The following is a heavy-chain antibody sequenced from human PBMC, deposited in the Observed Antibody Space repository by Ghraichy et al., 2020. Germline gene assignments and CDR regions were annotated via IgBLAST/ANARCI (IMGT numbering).Heavy chain of an antibody. Sequence: VKVSCKASGYTFTNYAMHWVRQVPGQSLEWMGWINAGDGNTRYSLQFQGRVILTRDTSATAAYMELRGLRSEDSAVYYCARRFYDSRGFCPFDLWGQGTMVTV. CDR2: INAGDGNT. CDR1: GYTFTNYA. CDR3: ARRFYDSRGFCPFDL. V-gene: IGHV1-3*01. D-gene: IGHD3-22*01. J-gene: IGHJ3*01.